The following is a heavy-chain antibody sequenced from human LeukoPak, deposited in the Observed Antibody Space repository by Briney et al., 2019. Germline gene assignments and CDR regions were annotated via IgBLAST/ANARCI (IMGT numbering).Heavy chain of an antibody. J-gene: IGHJ6*03. V-gene: IGHV3-64*01. CDR2: ISSNGGST. CDR1: GFTFSSYA. CDR3: AKNGGGSSWYLGYYYYYMDV. Sequence: GGSLRLSCAASGFTFSSYAMHWVRQAPGKGLEYVSAISSNGGSTYYANSVKGRFTISRDNSKNTLYLQMNSLRAEDTAVYYCAKNGGGSSWYLGYYYYYMDVWGKGTTVTISS. D-gene: IGHD6-13*01.